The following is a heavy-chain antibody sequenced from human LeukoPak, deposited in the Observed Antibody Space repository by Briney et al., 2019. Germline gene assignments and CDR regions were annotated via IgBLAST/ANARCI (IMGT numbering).Heavy chain of an antibody. D-gene: IGHD3-10*01. Sequence: SETLSLTCAVYGGSFSGYSWSWIRQFPGKGLEWTGEIIHSGSSNYNPSLKSRVTISVDTSKNQFSLKLTSVTAADTAVYSCARSDKYYYGSGSYYIFDYWGQGTLVTVSS. J-gene: IGHJ4*02. CDR1: GGSFSGYS. CDR3: ARSDKYYYGSGSYYIFDY. V-gene: IGHV4-34*12. CDR2: IIHSGSS.